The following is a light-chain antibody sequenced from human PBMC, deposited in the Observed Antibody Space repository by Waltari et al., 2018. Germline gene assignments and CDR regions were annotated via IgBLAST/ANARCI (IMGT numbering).Light chain of an antibody. CDR1: SSNGGGYND. J-gene: IGLJ1*01. Sequence: QSSLTQPPSPSGSPGHSVAIPCTGTSSNGGGYNDAPWYQQHPGKAPKLMIYEVSTRPSGVPDRFSGSKSGNTASLTVSGLQPEDEADYYCSSHAGSNNPYVFGTGTKVTVL. CDR3: SSHAGSNNPYV. V-gene: IGLV2-8*01. CDR2: EVS.